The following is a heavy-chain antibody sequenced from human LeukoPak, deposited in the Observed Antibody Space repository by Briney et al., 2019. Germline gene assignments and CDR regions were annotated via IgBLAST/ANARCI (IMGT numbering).Heavy chain of an antibody. D-gene: IGHD1-26*01. CDR3: AKGDSGSYY. CDR2: LSSSGSAF. V-gene: IGHV3-48*03. Sequence: GGSLRLSCEDSGFTFRSYEMNWVRQAPGKGLEWIAYLSSSGSAFSYADSVKGRFTIARDNAKNSVYLEMNSLRADDTAVYYCAKGDSGSYYWGQGTLVTVSS. CDR1: GFTFRSYE. J-gene: IGHJ4*02.